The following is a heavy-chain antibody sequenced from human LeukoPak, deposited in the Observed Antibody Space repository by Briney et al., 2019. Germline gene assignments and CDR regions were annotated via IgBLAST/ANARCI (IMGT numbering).Heavy chain of an antibody. CDR1: GFTVSSNY. V-gene: IGHV3-53*01. Sequence: GGSLRLSCAASGFTVSSNYMNWVRQAPGKGLEWVTDLYRGGSTYYADSVKGRFTISRDTSKNTVYLQMNSLRAEDTAVYYCARGGARQQLVENYFDHWGQGTLVTVSS. D-gene: IGHD6-13*01. CDR3: ARGGARQQLVENYFDH. CDR2: LYRGGST. J-gene: IGHJ4*02.